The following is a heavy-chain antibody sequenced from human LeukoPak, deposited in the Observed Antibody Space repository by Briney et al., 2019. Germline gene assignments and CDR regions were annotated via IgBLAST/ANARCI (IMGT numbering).Heavy chain of an antibody. D-gene: IGHD2-21*01. Sequence: ASVKVSCKASGGTFSSYAISWVRQAPGQGLEWMGGIIPIFGTANYAQKFQGRVTITADESTSTAYMELSSLRSEDTAVYYCAADPIAYCGGDCYQSDYWGQGTLVTVSS. CDR2: IIPIFGTA. J-gene: IGHJ4*02. V-gene: IGHV1-69*13. CDR3: AADPIAYCGGDCYQSDY. CDR1: GGTFSSYA.